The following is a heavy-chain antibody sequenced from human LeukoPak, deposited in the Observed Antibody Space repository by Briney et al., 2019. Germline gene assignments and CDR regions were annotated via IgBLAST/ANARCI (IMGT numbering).Heavy chain of an antibody. D-gene: IGHD4-17*01. V-gene: IGHV1-69*04. CDR3: ARTTLYGDYQYYFDY. Sequence: SVKVSCKASGGTFSSYAISWVRQAPGQGLEWMGRIIPILGIANYAQKFQGRVTITADKSTSTAYMELSSLRSEDTAVYYCARTTLYGDYQYYFDYWGQGTLVTVSS. J-gene: IGHJ4*02. CDR1: GGTFSSYA. CDR2: IIPILGIA.